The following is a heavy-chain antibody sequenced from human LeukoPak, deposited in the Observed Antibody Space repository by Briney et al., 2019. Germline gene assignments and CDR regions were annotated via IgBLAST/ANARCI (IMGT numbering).Heavy chain of an antibody. V-gene: IGHV4-34*01. Sequence: PSETLSLTCAVNGGSFSGYYWSWIRQPPGKGLEWIGEINHSGSTDYNPSLKSRVTISVDTSKNQFSLKLSSVTAADTAVYYCARGTTMVRGVMPRYFDYWGQGTLVTVSS. CDR3: ARGTTMVRGVMPRYFDY. J-gene: IGHJ4*02. CDR1: GGSFSGYY. D-gene: IGHD3-10*01. CDR2: INHSGST.